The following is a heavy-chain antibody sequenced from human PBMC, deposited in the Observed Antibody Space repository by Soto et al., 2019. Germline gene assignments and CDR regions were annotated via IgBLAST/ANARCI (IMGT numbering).Heavy chain of an antibody. Sequence: PSETLSLTCAVSGGSISSGGYYWSWILEHPGKGLEWIGYIYYSGRTYYNPFVKSRVTIPVDTSKNQFSLKLSSVTAADTAVYYCARCSSGTTIWAFDIWGQGTMVTVSS. V-gene: IGHV4-31*11. CDR3: ARCSSGTTIWAFDI. CDR1: GGSISSGGYY. D-gene: IGHD1-7*01. J-gene: IGHJ3*02. CDR2: IYYSGRT.